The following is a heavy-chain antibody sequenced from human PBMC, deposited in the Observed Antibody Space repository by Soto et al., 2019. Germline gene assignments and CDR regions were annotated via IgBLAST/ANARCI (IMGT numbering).Heavy chain of an antibody. CDR3: AHAYGGTSWPNDAFDV. CDR2: IYWDDDK. V-gene: IGHV2-5*02. J-gene: IGHJ3*01. CDR1: GFSLSADGVG. Sequence: QITLKESGPTLVKPTQTLTLTCTFSGFSLSADGVGVGWIRQPPGKALEWLALIYWDDDKCYRPSLKSRLTITKDTSKNQVVLTMTNMDPVDTATYYCAHAYGGTSWPNDAFDVWGQGTVVTVSS. D-gene: IGHD2-2*01.